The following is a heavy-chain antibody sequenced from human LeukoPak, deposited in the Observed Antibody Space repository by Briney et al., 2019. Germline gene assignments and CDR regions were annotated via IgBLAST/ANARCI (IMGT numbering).Heavy chain of an antibody. CDR3: ARDTGATPFDY. CDR2: IYYSGST. J-gene: IGHJ4*02. V-gene: IGHV4-39*07. Sequence: PSETLFLTCTVSGGSISSSSYYWGWIRQPPGKGLEWIGSIYYSGSTYYNPSLKSRVTISVDTSKNQFSLKLSSVTAADTAVYYCARDTGATPFDYWGQGTLVTVSS. D-gene: IGHD1-26*01. CDR1: GGSISSSSYY.